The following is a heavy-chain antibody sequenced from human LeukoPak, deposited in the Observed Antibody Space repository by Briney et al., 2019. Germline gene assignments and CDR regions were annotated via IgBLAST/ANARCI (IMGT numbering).Heavy chain of an antibody. CDR3: AKDSSSGWYGYYYGMDV. J-gene: IGHJ6*02. CDR2: ISWNSGSI. Sequence: GGSLRLSCAASGFTFDDYAMHWVRQAPGKGLEWVSGISWNSGSIGYADSVKGRFTISRDSAKNSLYLQMNSLRAEDTALYYCAKDSSSGWYGYYYGMDVWGQGTTVTVSS. V-gene: IGHV3-9*01. D-gene: IGHD6-19*01. CDR1: GFTFDDYA.